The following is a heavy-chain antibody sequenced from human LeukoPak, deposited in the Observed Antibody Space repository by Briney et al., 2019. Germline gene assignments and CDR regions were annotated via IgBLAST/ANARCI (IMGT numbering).Heavy chain of an antibody. CDR3: AKGAEGPRWPPFDY. J-gene: IGHJ4*02. CDR2: ISGSGGST. Sequence: AGGPLRLSCAASGFTFSSYAMSWVRQAPGKGLEWVSAISGSGGSTYYADSVKGRFTISRDNSKNTLYLQMNSLRAEDTAVYYCAKGAEGPRWPPFDYWGQGTLVTVSS. V-gene: IGHV3-23*01. D-gene: IGHD4-23*01. CDR1: GFTFSSYA.